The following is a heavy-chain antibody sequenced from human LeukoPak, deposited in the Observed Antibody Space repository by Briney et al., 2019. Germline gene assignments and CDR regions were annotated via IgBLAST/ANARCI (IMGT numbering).Heavy chain of an antibody. CDR3: ARVGSGSSDY. V-gene: IGHV4-59*01. J-gene: IGHJ4*02. CDR1: GGSISSYY. D-gene: IGHD1-26*01. Sequence: SETLSLTCTVSGGSISSYYWSWIRQPPGKGLEWIGYNSYSGNTNYNPSLKSRVTISVDTSKNHFSLNLRSVTAADTAVYYCARVGSGSSDYWGQGTLVTVSS. CDR2: NSYSGNT.